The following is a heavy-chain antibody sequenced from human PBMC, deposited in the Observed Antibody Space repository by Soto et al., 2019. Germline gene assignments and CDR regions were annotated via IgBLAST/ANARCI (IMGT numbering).Heavy chain of an antibody. CDR2: VSPPFRTS. J-gene: IGHJ6*02. CDR3: ATVLYYGSGSYSPYGMDV. V-gene: IGHV1-69*01. CDR1: GVSFNNNG. Sequence: QVQLVQSGAEVKKPGSSVKVSCKTSGVSFNNNGIGWVRQAPGHGLEWMGGVSPPFRTSNYAGKVQGRISITADGSTCTGNMDLSSLTSEDTAQYYCATVLYYGSGSYSPYGMDVWGQGTTVTVSS. D-gene: IGHD3-10*01.